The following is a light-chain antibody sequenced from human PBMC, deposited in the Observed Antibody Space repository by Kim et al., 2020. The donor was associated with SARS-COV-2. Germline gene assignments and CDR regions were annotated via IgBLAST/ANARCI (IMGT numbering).Light chain of an antibody. V-gene: IGLV3-1*01. Sequence: SVSPGPTASITCSVDKLGVKYACWYQQKPGQSPVLVIFQDSKRPSGIPERFSGSNSGNTATLTISGTQAMDEADYYCQAWDSSTAVFGGGTQLTVL. CDR3: QAWDSSTAV. CDR2: QDS. CDR1: KLGVKY. J-gene: IGLJ3*02.